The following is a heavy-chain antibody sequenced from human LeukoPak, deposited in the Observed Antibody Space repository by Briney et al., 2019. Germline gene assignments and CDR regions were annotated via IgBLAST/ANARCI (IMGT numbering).Heavy chain of an antibody. J-gene: IGHJ4*02. V-gene: IGHV4-39*01. CDR2: IYYSGSP. CDR1: GGSLSNNNYY. CDR3: ATWRTAKTGFDY. D-gene: IGHD1-1*01. Sequence: PSETLSLTCTVSGGSLSNNNYYWACIRQPPGKGLECIVSIYYSGSPYYNPSLKSRVTISVDTSKNQFSLRLSSVTAADTAVYYCATWRTAKTGFDYWGQGTLVTVSS.